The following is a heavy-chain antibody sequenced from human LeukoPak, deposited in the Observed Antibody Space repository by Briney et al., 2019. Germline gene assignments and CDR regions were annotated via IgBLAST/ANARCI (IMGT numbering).Heavy chain of an antibody. Sequence: GRSLRLSCAASGFTFSSYAMHWVRQAPGKGLEWVAVISYDGSNKYYADSVKGRFTISRDNSKNTLYLQMNSLRAEDTAVYYCARDEGKRGYSGYDFYYWGQGTLVTVSS. CDR1: GFTFSSYA. CDR3: ARDEGKRGYSGYDFYY. D-gene: IGHD5-12*01. J-gene: IGHJ4*02. V-gene: IGHV3-30-3*01. CDR2: ISYDGSNK.